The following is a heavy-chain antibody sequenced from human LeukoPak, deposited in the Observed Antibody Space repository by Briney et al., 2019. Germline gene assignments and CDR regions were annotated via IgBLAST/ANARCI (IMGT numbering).Heavy chain of an antibody. CDR2: ISGSGGST. CDR1: GFTFSSYA. J-gene: IGHJ4*02. Sequence: PGGSPRLSCAASGFTFSSYAMSWVRQAPGKGLERVSAISGSGGSTYYADSVKGRFTISRDNSKNTLYLQMNSLRAEDTAVYYCAKLSSVAGTTPPNYWGQGTLVTVSS. CDR3: AKLSSVAGTTPPNY. V-gene: IGHV3-23*01. D-gene: IGHD6-19*01.